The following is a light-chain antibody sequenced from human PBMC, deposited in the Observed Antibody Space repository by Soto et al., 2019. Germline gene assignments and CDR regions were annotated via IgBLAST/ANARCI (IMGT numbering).Light chain of an antibody. V-gene: IGKV1-12*01. CDR2: TGS. CDR3: QQANSFPLT. CDR1: QGISNW. Sequence: DIQMTQCQSSVSASVGDRVSITCRASQGISNWLAWYQQKPGRAPKLLIYTGSSLQSGVPSRFSGTGSGTDFTLTISSLQPEDVATYYCQQANSFPLTFGGGTKVEIK. J-gene: IGKJ4*01.